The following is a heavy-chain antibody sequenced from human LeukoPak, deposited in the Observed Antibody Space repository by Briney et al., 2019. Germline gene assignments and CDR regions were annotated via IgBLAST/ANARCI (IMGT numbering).Heavy chain of an antibody. Sequence: GGSLRLSCSASGFTFINHYMSWVGPAPGKGLECVAKIKPDGSEKYYVDSVEGRFTISRDNSKNALYLQLNSLRAEDTAVYYCARETWWHFDYSRQGSLVTVSS. J-gene: IGHJ4*02. D-gene: IGHD2-15*01. CDR1: GFTFINHY. CDR3: ARETWWHFDY. V-gene: IGHV3-7*01. CDR2: IKPDGSEK.